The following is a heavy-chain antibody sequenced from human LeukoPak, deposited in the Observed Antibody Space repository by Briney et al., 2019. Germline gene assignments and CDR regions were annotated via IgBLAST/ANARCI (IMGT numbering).Heavy chain of an antibody. CDR3: ARRYGIVGATFDY. Sequence: SETLSLTCAVYGGSFSGYYWSWIRQPPGKGLEWIGEINHSGSTNYNPSLKSRVTISVGTSKNQFSLKLSSVTAAGTAVYYCARRYGIVGATFDYWGQGTLVTVSS. CDR1: GGSFSGYY. V-gene: IGHV4-34*01. D-gene: IGHD1-26*01. J-gene: IGHJ4*02. CDR2: INHSGST.